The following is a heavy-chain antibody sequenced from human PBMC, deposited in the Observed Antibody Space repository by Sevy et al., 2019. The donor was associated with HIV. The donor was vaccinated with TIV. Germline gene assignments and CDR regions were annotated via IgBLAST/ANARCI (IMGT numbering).Heavy chain of an antibody. Sequence: ASVKVSCKASGYTFTSYDINWVRQATGQGLEWMGWMNPNSGNTGYAQKFQGRVTMTRNTSISTAYMELSSLRSEDTAVYYCARAYDSSGYHYYYYYYGMDVWGRGTTVTVSS. V-gene: IGHV1-8*01. J-gene: IGHJ6*02. D-gene: IGHD3-22*01. CDR2: MNPNSGNT. CDR3: ARAYDSSGYHYYYYYYGMDV. CDR1: GYTFTSYD.